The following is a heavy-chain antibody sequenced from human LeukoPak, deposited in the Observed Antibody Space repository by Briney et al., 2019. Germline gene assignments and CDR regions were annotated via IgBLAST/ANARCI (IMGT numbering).Heavy chain of an antibody. Sequence: PSETLSLTCAVYGGSFSGYYWNWIRQPPGKGLEWIGEINHRGSTDNNPSLKSRVTISVDTSKNQFSLKLTSVTAADTAVYYCAGTAMVKGIFDYWGQGTLVTISS. CDR2: INHRGST. J-gene: IGHJ4*02. D-gene: IGHD5-18*01. CDR1: GGSFSGYY. V-gene: IGHV4-34*01. CDR3: AGTAMVKGIFDY.